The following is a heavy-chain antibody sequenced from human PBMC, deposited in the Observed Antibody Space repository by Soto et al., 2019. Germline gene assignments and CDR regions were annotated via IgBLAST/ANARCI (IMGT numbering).Heavy chain of an antibody. CDR1: NGSITSGNW. Sequence: QVQLQESGPGLVKPSGTLSLTCAVSNGSITSGNWWSWVRQPPGKGLEWIGDIYQTWSTNYNPSLRSRVIISVDKSKNNLSLSLSSVTAADTAVYFCARVWGALAPIAGWFGPWGRGILVTVSS. CDR3: ARVWGALAPIAGWFGP. CDR2: IYQTWST. J-gene: IGHJ5*02. D-gene: IGHD3-16*01. V-gene: IGHV4-4*02.